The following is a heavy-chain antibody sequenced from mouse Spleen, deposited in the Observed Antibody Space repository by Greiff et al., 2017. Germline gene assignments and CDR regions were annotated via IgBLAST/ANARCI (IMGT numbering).Heavy chain of an antibody. V-gene: IGHV1-74*01. CDR3: AIYYYGSSYWYFDV. CDR2: IHPSDSDT. J-gene: IGHJ1*01. D-gene: IGHD1-1*01. CDR1: GCTFTSYW. Sequence: QVQLQQPGAELVKPGASVKVSCKASGCTFTSYWMHWVKQRPGQGLEWIGRIHPSDSDTNYNQKFKGKATLTVDKSSSTAYMQLSSLTSEDSAFYYCAIYYYGSSYWYFDVWGAGTTVTVSS.